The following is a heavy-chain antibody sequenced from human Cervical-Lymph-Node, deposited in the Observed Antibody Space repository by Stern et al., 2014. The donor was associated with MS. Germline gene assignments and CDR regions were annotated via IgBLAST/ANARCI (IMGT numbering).Heavy chain of an antibody. CDR1: GGSISSSSYY. D-gene: IGHD4-17*01. V-gene: IGHV4-39*01. CDR2: IYYSGST. J-gene: IGHJ5*02. Sequence: QLQLQESGPGLVKPSETLSLTCTVSGGSISSSSYYWGWIRQPPGKGLEWIGSIYYSGSTYYNPSLKSRVTLSVATSTNQFSLKLSSVTAADTAVYYCARHDGDYPNWFDPWGQGTLVTVSS. CDR3: ARHDGDYPNWFDP.